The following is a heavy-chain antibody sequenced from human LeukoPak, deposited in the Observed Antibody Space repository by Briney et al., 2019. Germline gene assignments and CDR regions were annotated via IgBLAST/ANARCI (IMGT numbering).Heavy chain of an antibody. CDR1: GFTFSSYA. CDR3: ARHLGISGPTSLTYFDY. Sequence: SGGSLRLSCAASGFTFSSYAMSWVRQAPGKGLEWISSISGSGGSTYSADSVKGGITISRDNSKNTLYLQMNSLRADDTAVYYCARHLGISGPTSLTYFDYWGQGTLVTVSS. J-gene: IGHJ4*02. CDR2: ISGSGGST. D-gene: IGHD3/OR15-3a*01. V-gene: IGHV3-23*01.